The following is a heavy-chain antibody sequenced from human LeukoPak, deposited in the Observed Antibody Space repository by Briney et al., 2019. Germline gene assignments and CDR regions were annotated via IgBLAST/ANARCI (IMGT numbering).Heavy chain of an antibody. D-gene: IGHD3-9*01. J-gene: IGHJ5*02. CDR1: GFNFSSYG. CDR2: IWYDGSTK. CDR3: ARGLRYFGWSQNWFDP. V-gene: IGHV3-33*08. Sequence: PGGSLRLSCAASGFNFSSYGMHWVRQAPGKGLEWVAIIWYDGSTKYYADSVKGRFTISRDNSKNTLYLQMNSLRAEDTAVYYCARGLRYFGWSQNWFDPWGQGTLVTVSS.